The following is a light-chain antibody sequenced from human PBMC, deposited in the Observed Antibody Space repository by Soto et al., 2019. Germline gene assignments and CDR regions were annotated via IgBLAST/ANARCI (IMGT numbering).Light chain of an antibody. CDR1: QSIRSSY. J-gene: IGKJ2*01. CDR2: AAS. Sequence: EIVLTQSPGTLSLSPGERATLSCRASQSIRSSYLAWYQQRPGQAPRLLIYAASSRATGIPDRFSGGGSATDFTLTVSRLEPEDFAVYYCQQYGSSPRTFGQGTKLEIK. CDR3: QQYGSSPRT. V-gene: IGKV3-20*01.